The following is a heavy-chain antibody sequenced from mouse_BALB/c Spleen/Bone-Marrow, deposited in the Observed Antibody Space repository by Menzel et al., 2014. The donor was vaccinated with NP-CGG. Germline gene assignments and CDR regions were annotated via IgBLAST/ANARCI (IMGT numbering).Heavy chain of an antibody. J-gene: IGHJ3*01. Sequence: AQLQQSGPELVKPGSSMKISCKASGYSFTGYTMNWVKQSHGKNLEWTGLINPYNGGTSYNQKFKGKATLTVNKSSSTAYMELLSLTSEDSAVYYCARENYGSSYGFAYWGQGTQVTVSA. D-gene: IGHD1-1*01. CDR3: ARENYGSSYGFAY. CDR1: GYSFTGYT. V-gene: IGHV1-26*01. CDR2: INPYNGGT.